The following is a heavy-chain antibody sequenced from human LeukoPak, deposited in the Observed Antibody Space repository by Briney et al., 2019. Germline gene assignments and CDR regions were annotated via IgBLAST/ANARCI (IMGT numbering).Heavy chain of an antibody. D-gene: IGHD6-19*01. V-gene: IGHV3-53*01. Sequence: QTGGSLRLSCAASGFTVSSNYMSWVRQAPGKGLEWVSVIYSGGSTYYADSVKGRFTISRGNSKNTLYLQMNSLRAEDTAVYYCARVRSGWYYFDYWGQGTLVTVSS. CDR2: IYSGGST. J-gene: IGHJ4*02. CDR3: ARVRSGWYYFDY. CDR1: GFTVSSNY.